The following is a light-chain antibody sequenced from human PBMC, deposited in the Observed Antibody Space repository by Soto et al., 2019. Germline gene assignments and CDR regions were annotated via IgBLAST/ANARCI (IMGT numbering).Light chain of an antibody. V-gene: IGKV1-33*01. Sequence: DIQMTQSPSSLSASVGDRVTITCQASQDISFYLNWYQHKPGKAPKLLICDASSLETGVPSRFNGSGSGTDFTFTISSLQAEDIATYYCQQYDNLPYTFGQGTKLEI. J-gene: IGKJ2*01. CDR3: QQYDNLPYT. CDR2: DAS. CDR1: QDISFY.